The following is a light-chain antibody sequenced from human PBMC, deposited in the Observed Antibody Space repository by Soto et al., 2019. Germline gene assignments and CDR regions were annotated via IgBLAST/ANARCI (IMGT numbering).Light chain of an antibody. CDR1: HSEVGNYNP. CDR3: YTYAGGSTYL. Sequence: ALTQPASVSGSPGQSVTPSCPGTHSEVGNYNPLSWYQHHPGIAPKLIIYEDIKGPSGVLNRFSGSKSGNTASLRISGLQAEDEADYYCYTYAGGSTYLFGTGTKVTVL. J-gene: IGLJ1*01. V-gene: IGLV2-23*01. CDR2: EDI.